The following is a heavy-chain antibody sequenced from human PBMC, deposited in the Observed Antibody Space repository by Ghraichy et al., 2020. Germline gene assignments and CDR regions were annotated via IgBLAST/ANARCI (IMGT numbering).Heavy chain of an antibody. J-gene: IGHJ5*02. Sequence: SETLSLTCAVSNGSFNDYYWSWLRQPPGKGLEWIGYIHYTGTTNSSPSLRSRVSISVDTSKNQFSLKLISVTAADTAVYYCARHSAYSGKYGTFNWFDPWGPGILVPDSS. CDR2: IHYTGTT. CDR3: ARHSAYSGKYGTFNWFDP. CDR1: NGSFNDYY. D-gene: IGHD5-12*01. V-gene: IGHV4-59*08.